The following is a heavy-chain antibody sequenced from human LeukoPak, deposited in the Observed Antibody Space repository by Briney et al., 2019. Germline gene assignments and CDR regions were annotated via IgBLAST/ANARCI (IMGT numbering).Heavy chain of an antibody. CDR1: GYRFTSYW. Sequence: GETLKISWKGSGYRFTSYWIGWVRQMPGKGLEWMGIIYPGDSDTRYSPSFQGQVTISADKSISTAYLQWSSLKASDTAMYYCASGCSSTSCQNWFDPWGQGTLVTVSS. CDR2: IYPGDSDT. J-gene: IGHJ5*02. CDR3: ASGCSSTSCQNWFDP. D-gene: IGHD2-2*01. V-gene: IGHV5-51*01.